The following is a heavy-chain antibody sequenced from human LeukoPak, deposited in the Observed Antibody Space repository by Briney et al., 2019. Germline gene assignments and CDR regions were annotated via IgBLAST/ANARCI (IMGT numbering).Heavy chain of an antibody. Sequence: GGSLRLSCATSGFTFNNYAMSWVRQAPGKGLEWVSGISGSGGSTYYADSVKGRFTISRDNAKNSLYLQMNSLRAEDTALYYCAKDMTYSRSCIDCWGQGTLVTVSS. V-gene: IGHV3-23*01. J-gene: IGHJ4*02. CDR3: AKDMTYSRSCIDC. CDR2: ISGSGGST. CDR1: GFTFNNYA. D-gene: IGHD6-6*01.